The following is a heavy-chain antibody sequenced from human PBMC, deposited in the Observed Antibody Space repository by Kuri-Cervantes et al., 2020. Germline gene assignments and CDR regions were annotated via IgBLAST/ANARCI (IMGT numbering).Heavy chain of an antibody. D-gene: IGHD3-22*01. J-gene: IGHJ4*02. Sequence: ASVKVSCKASGYTFTSYDINWVRQATGQGLEWMGWMNPNSGNTGYAQKFQGRVTMTRNTSISTAYMELSRLRPDDTAVYYCARDLDYYDSSGYYPTFDYWGQGTLVTVSS. CDR2: MNPNSGNT. CDR1: GYTFTSYD. V-gene: IGHV1-8*01. CDR3: ARDLDYYDSSGYYPTFDY.